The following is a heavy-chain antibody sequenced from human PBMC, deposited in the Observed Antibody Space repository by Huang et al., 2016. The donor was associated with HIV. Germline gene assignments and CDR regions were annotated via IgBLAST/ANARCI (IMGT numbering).Heavy chain of an antibody. J-gene: IGHJ4*02. Sequence: QLQLQESGPGLVKPSETLSLTCTVSGGSNRSDNYYWGWIRQPPGKGLEWIGSIYYSGSTYYNPSLKRRVTITVDTSKNHFSLRMRSVTAADTAVYYCARLPGSITMIRGVITDPYWGQGTLVTVSS. V-gene: IGHV4-39*02. CDR1: GGSNRSDNYY. CDR2: IYYSGST. CDR3: ARLPGSITMIRGVITDPY. D-gene: IGHD3-10*01.